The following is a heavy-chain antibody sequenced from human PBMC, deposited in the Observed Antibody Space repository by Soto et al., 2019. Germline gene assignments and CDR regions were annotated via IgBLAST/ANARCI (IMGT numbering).Heavy chain of an antibody. D-gene: IGHD3-22*01. CDR3: VRPYYSSSWFPFDR. J-gene: IGHJ5*02. CDR2: IDSDDGIT. V-gene: IGHV3-11*01. Sequence: LRLSCAASGFTVRNSAINWSRQAPGKGLEWVSYIDSDDGITHYTDSVKGRFTISRDDAKKSLYLQMNSLRVEDTALYYCVRPYYSSSWFPFDRWGQGTLVTVSA. CDR1: GFTVRNSA.